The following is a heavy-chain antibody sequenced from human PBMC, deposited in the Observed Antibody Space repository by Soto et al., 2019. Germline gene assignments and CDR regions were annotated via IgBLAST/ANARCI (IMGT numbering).Heavy chain of an antibody. Sequence: QVQLVESGGGVVQPGGSLRLSCAASGFIFSASGMHWVRQAPDKGLEWVAVILHDGNNKYYANSVNGRFTISRDNSKNTXDLQMNSLRAEDTAVYYCAKAGYCDGSSCYHYFDYWGQGTLVTVSS. CDR3: AKAGYCDGSSCYHYFDY. CDR2: ILHDGNNK. J-gene: IGHJ4*02. V-gene: IGHV3-30*18. D-gene: IGHD2-15*01. CDR1: GFIFSASG.